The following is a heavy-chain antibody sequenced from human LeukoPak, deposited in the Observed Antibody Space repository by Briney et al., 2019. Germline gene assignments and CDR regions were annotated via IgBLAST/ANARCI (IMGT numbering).Heavy chain of an antibody. D-gene: IGHD2-21*02. J-gene: IGHJ2*01. V-gene: IGHV4-39*07. Sequence: PSETLSLTCTVSGGSISSSSYYWGWIRQPPGKGLEWIGSIYYSGSIYYNPSLKSRVTISVDTSKNQFSLKLSSVTAADTAVYYCARTLYCGGDCYWYFDLWGRGTLVTVSS. CDR2: IYYSGSI. CDR1: GGSISSSSYY. CDR3: ARTLYCGGDCYWYFDL.